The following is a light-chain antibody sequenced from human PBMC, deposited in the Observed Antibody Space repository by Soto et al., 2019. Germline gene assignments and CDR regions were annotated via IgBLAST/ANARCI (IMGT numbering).Light chain of an antibody. V-gene: IGKV1-27*01. CDR1: QDISNY. CDR2: AAS. J-gene: IGKJ1*01. Sequence: DIQMTQTQSSLSASVGDRVTITCQASQDISNYLNWYQQKPGKVPELLIYAASTLQSGVPSRFSGSVSGTDFTLTISSLQPEDVATYYCQKYNSGAWTFGQGTKVAIK. CDR3: QKYNSGAWT.